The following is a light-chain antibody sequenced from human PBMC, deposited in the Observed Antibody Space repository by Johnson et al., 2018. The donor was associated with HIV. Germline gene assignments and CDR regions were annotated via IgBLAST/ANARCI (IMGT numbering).Light chain of an antibody. CDR3: GTWDSSLGYV. CDR1: SSTIGNNY. Sequence: QSVLTQPPSVSAAPGQRVTISCSGSSSTIGNNYVSWYQLLPGTAPKLLIYKNNKRPSGIPDRFPGSKSGPSATLGITGLRPGDEADYYCGTWDSSLGYVFGTGTKVTVL. V-gene: IGLV1-51*02. CDR2: KNN. J-gene: IGLJ1*01.